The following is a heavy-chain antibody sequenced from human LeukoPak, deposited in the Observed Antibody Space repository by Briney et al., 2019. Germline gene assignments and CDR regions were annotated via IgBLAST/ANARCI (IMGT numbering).Heavy chain of an antibody. CDR1: GGSFSGYY. CDR2: INHSEST. D-gene: IGHD1-7*01. CDR3: ARVGITGTSRKNWFDP. J-gene: IGHJ5*02. Sequence: PSETLSLTCAVYGGSFSGYYWSWIRQPPGKGLEWIGEINHSESTNYYPSLKSRVTISVDTSKNQFSLKLSSVTAADTAVYYCARVGITGTSRKNWFDPWGQGTLVTVSS. V-gene: IGHV4-34*01.